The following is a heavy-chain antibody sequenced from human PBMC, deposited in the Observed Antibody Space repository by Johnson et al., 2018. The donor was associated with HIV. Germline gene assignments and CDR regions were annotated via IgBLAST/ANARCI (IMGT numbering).Heavy chain of an antibody. CDR3: ARALYYYDRGDAFDI. V-gene: IGHV3-15*01. CDR2: IKSKTDGGTT. Sequence: VQLVESGGGLIQPGGSLRLSCAASGFTFSNAWMSWVRQAPGKGLEWVGRIKSKTDGGTTDYAAPVKGRFTISRDDSKNTLYLQMNSLRAEDTAVYYCARALYYYDRGDAFDIWGQGTMVTVSS. D-gene: IGHD3-22*01. J-gene: IGHJ3*02. CDR1: GFTFSNAW.